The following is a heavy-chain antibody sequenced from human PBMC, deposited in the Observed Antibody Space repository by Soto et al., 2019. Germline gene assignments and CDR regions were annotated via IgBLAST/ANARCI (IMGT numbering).Heavy chain of an antibody. J-gene: IGHJ6*02. CDR3: TAYMELRSATADDTTVYYCARSHANFGVVPISYYGKDV. CDR1: GYTFTSYG. V-gene: IGHV1-18*01. CDR2: ISAYNGNT. D-gene: IGHD3-10*01. Sequence: QVQLVQSGAEVKKPGASVKVSCKASGYTFTSYGISWVRQAPGQGLEWMGWISAYNGNTNYAQKLQGRVTMTTDTQKKKYARKPRGPNTQTTKTSTRTAYMELRSATADDTTVYYCARSHANFGVVPISYYGKDVWGQGTTVTVSS.